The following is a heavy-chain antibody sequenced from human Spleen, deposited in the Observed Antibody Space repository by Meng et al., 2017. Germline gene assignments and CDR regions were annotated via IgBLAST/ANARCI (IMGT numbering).Heavy chain of an antibody. Sequence: LSLTCAASGFTFSSYSMSWVRQAPGKGLEWVSTIGGLGAATYYADSVKGRFTISRDNSKNTLYLQMNSLRVEDTALYYCAKDARVNWFDPWGQGTLVTVSS. J-gene: IGHJ5*02. CDR3: AKDARVNWFDP. V-gene: IGHV3-23*01. D-gene: IGHD3-10*01. CDR2: IGGLGAAT. CDR1: GFTFSSYS.